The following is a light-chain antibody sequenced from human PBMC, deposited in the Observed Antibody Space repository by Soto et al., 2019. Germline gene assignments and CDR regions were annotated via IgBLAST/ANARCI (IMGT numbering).Light chain of an antibody. CDR2: RVS. J-gene: IGKJ1*01. CDR3: QHYRAYWWT. Sequence: DIQMTQSPSTLSASVGDRVTISCRASQTISNWLAWYQQKPGKAPNLLIYRVSNLASGVPSRFSGTVSGTEFTHPISSLRPDDFATYYRQHYRAYWWTCAHGTNVQIK. V-gene: IGKV1-5*03. CDR1: QTISNW.